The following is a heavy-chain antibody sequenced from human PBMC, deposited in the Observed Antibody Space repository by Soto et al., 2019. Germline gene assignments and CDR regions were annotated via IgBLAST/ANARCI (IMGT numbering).Heavy chain of an antibody. CDR2: TYYRSKWYN. Sequence: SQTLSLTCAISGDSVSSNSAAWNWIRQSPSRGLEWLGRTYYRSKWYNDYAVSVKSRITINPDTSKNQFSLQLNSVTPEDTAVCYCATDRFSSVSQPLDAFDIWGQATIVTVSS. J-gene: IGHJ3*02. V-gene: IGHV6-1*01. CDR1: GDSVSSNSAA. D-gene: IGHD6-19*01. CDR3: ATDRFSSVSQPLDAFDI.